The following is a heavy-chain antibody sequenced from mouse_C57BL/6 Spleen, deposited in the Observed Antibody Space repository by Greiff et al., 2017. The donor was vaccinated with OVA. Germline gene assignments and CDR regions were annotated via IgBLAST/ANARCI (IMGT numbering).Heavy chain of an antibody. CDR2: FTMYSDAT. CDR3: ARGSPSMDY. V-gene: IGHV1-49*01. J-gene: IGHJ4*01. CDR1: YFAFMASA. Sequence: LKESGAELVRPGSSVTLSCKDSYFAFMASAMHWVKQRPGHGLEWIGSFTMYSDATEYSENFKGKATLTANPSASTAYMELSSLTSEDSAVYYCARGSPSMDYWGQGTSVTVSS.